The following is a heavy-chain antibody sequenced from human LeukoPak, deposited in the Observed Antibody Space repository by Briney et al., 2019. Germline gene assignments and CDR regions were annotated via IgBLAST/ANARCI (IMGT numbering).Heavy chain of an antibody. CDR2: ISTSSSYI. J-gene: IGHJ3*02. CDR1: GFIFSSYS. V-gene: IGHV3-21*01. D-gene: IGHD5-18*01. Sequence: PGGSLRLSCAASGFIFSSYSMNWVRQAPGKGLEWVSFISTSSSYIYYADSVKGRFTISRDNAKNSLYLQMNSLRAEDTAVYYCASDRRGYSYGLGAFDIWGQGTMVTVSS. CDR3: ASDRRGYSYGLGAFDI.